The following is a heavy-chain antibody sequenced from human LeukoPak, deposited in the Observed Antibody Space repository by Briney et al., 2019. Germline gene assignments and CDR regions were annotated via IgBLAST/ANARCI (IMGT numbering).Heavy chain of an antibody. CDR2: ISYDGSNK. CDR3: AKGLDSSGYDY. J-gene: IGHJ4*02. CDR1: GFTFSSYG. D-gene: IGHD3-22*01. Sequence: GRSLRLSCAASGFTFSSYGMHWVRQAPGKGLEWVAVISYDGSNKYYADSVKGRFTISRDNSKNTLYLQMNSLRAEDTAVYYCAKGLDSSGYDYWGQGTLVTVSS. V-gene: IGHV3-30*18.